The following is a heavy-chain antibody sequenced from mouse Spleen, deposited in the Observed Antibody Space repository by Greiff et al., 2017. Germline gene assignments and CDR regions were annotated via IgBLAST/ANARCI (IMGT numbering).Heavy chain of an antibody. J-gene: IGHJ3*01. CDR1: GYSFTDYN. Sequence: VQLKESGPELVKPGASVKISCKASGYSFTDYNMNWVKQSNGKSLEWIGVINPNYGTTSYNQKFKGKATLTVDQSSSTAYMQLNSLTSEDSAVYYCARSEGDDGNYQTWFAYWGQGTLVTVSA. CDR2: INPNYGTT. CDR3: ARSEGDDGNYQTWFAY. D-gene: IGHD2-3*01. V-gene: IGHV1-39*01.